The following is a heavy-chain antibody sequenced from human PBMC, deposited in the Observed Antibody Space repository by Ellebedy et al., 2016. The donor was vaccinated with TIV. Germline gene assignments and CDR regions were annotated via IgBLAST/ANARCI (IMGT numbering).Heavy chain of an antibody. CDR3: AGTNVGVTTGYNYFDP. D-gene: IGHD2-21*02. V-gene: IGHV4-31*03. CDR2: IFYSGST. J-gene: IGHJ5*02. Sequence: SETLSLXXTVSGGSISSRGYFWSWLRPHTGKGLEWIGYIFYSGSTYYNPTLKSRLTISLDTSENQFSLELSSVTAADMAVYFCAGTNVGVTTGYNYFDPWGQGSLVTVSS. CDR1: GGSISSRGYF.